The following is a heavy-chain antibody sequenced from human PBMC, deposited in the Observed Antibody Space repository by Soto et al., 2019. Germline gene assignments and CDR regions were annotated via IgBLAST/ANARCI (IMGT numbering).Heavy chain of an antibody. Sequence: HPGGSLRLSCAASGFTFSSYAMSWVRQAPGKGLEWVSAISGSGGSTYYADSVKGRFTISRDNSKNTLYLQMNSLRAEDTAVYYCAKAANYGSGSLLPWKREKSYYYYGMAVWGQGTTVTVSS. CDR2: ISGSGGST. J-gene: IGHJ6*02. D-gene: IGHD3-10*01. CDR1: GFTFSSYA. CDR3: AKAANYGSGSLLPWKREKSYYYYGMAV. V-gene: IGHV3-23*01.